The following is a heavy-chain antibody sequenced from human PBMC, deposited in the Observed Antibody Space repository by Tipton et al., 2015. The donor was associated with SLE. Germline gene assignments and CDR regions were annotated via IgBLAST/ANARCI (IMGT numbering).Heavy chain of an antibody. CDR2: IYDSATA. CDR3: AREAYSSSMGY. D-gene: IGHD6-6*01. J-gene: IGHJ4*02. V-gene: IGHV4-31*03. Sequence: GLVKPSETLSLTCTVSGGSISSGDYYWSWIRQRPGKGLEWIGHIYDSATAYYNPSLKSRVIILVDTSKNQFSLRLSSVTAADTAVYYCAREAYSSSMGYWGQGTLVTVSS. CDR1: GGSISSGDYY.